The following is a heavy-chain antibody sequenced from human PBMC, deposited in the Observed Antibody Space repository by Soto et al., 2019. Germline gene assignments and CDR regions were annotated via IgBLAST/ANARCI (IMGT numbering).Heavy chain of an antibody. D-gene: IGHD2-2*01. CDR2: ISAYNGNT. CDR3: SISSPSGRGSTSHSYYFGY. CDR1: GYNLTSDR. J-gene: IGHJ4*02. V-gene: IGHV1-18*01. Sequence: SVKVSGKASGYNLTSDRISCLRQDPAQGLEWMVWISAYNGNTNYAQKLQGRVTMITDTSTSTAYMELRSLISYHPAVYYCSISSPSGRGSTSHSYYFGYYGQGRLV.